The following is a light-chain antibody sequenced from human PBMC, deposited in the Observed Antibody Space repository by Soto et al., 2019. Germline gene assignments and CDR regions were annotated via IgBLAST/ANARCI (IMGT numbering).Light chain of an antibody. CDR3: QQYNSWPPIT. CDR1: HSVSSD. Sequence: EIVMTQSPATLSVSPGERATLSCRASHSVSSDLAWYRQKPGQAPRLLIYGASTRATGIPDRFSGSGSGTEFTLTISSLQSEDFAVYYCQQYNSWPPITFGQGTRLEMK. V-gene: IGKV3-15*01. J-gene: IGKJ5*01. CDR2: GAS.